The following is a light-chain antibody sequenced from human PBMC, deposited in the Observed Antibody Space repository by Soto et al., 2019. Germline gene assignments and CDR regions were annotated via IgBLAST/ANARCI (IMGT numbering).Light chain of an antibody. V-gene: IGKV3-15*01. CDR3: QHYNVWPLT. J-gene: IGKJ4*01. CDR1: QSVSRN. Sequence: EIVMTQSPATLSVSPGERATLSCRASQSVSRNLAWYQQKPGQTPKLLIYVASTSATGIPARFSGSGSGTDFTITMSSLQSEYFAVYYCQHYNVWPLTFGGGTKVEF. CDR2: VAS.